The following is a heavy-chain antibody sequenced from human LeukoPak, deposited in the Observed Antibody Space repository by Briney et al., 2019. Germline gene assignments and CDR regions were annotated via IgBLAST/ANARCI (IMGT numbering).Heavy chain of an antibody. V-gene: IGHV3-30*02. D-gene: IGHD2/OR15-2a*01. CDR1: GFTFSSYG. Sequence: GGSLRLSCAASGFTFSSYGMHWVRQAPGKGLEWVALIRYDGSNKYYADSVKGRFTISRDNSKNTLYLQMNSLRAEDTAVYYCAKDLYPDYFNYGMDVWGQGTTVTVSS. J-gene: IGHJ6*02. CDR3: AKDLYPDYFNYGMDV. CDR2: IRYDGSNK.